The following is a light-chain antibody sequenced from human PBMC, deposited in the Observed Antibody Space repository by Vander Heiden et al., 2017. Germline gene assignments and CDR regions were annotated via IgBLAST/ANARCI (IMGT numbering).Light chain of an antibody. V-gene: IGKV4-1*01. CDR3: QQYYSTPLN. Sequence: DIVMNQSPDSLAVSLGERATINCKSSQSVLYSSNNKNYLAWYQQKPGQPPKLLIYWASTRESGVPDRFSGSGSGTDFTLTISSLQAEDVAVYYCQQYYSTPLNVGGGTKVEIK. CDR1: QSVLYSSNNKNY. J-gene: IGKJ4*01. CDR2: WAS.